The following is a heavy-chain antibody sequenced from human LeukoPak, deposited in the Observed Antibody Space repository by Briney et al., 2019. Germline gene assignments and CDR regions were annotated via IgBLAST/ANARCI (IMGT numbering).Heavy chain of an antibody. CDR3: ARLIRSGSYPKYFDY. D-gene: IGHD3-10*01. CDR1: GFIVSSNY. V-gene: IGHV3-53*01. CDR2: FYSGGST. J-gene: IGHJ4*02. Sequence: GGSLRLSCAASGFIVSSNYMSWVRQAPGKGLECVSVFYSGGSTYYADSVQGRFTISRDNSKNTLYLQMNSLRAEDTAVYYCARLIRSGSYPKYFDYWGQGTLVTVSS.